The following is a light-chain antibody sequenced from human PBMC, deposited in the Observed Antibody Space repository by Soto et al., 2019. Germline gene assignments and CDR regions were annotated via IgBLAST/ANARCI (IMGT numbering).Light chain of an antibody. J-gene: IGKJ1*01. CDR1: QGIRHY. CDR2: EAS. CDR3: QQYGSSPGT. Sequence: DIQMTQSPSSLSVSLGDRVTITWRASQGIRHYLAWYQQKPGKVPKLLIYEASNLQSGVPSRFRGGGSGTDFTLTISRLETEDFAVYYCQQYGSSPGTFGQGTKVDIK. V-gene: IGKV1-27*01.